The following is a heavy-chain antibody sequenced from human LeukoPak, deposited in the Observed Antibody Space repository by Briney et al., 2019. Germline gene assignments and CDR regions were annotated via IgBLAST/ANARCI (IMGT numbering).Heavy chain of an antibody. CDR2: IYHSGST. J-gene: IGHJ4*02. CDR1: GGSIISSNW. CDR3: ARLRIWSGYRYFDY. D-gene: IGHD3-3*01. V-gene: IGHV4-4*02. Sequence: SETLSPTCAVSGGSIISSNWRSWVRQPPGKGLEWIGEIYHSGSTNYNPSLKSLVTISVDTSKNQFSLKLSSVTAADTAVYYCARLRIWSGYRYFDYWGQGTLVTVSS.